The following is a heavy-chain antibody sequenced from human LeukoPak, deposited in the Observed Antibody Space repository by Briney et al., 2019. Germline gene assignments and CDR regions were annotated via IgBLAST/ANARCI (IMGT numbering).Heavy chain of an antibody. CDR3: VKDGSGSYYTYYFDY. CDR1: GFTFSRYA. Sequence: GGSLRLSCSASGFTFSRYAMHWVRQAPGKGLEYVSAISSNGVSTYYADSVKGRFTISRDNSKNTLYLQMSSLRAEDTAVYYCVKDGSGSYYTYYFDYWGQGTLVTVSS. CDR2: ISSNGVST. D-gene: IGHD3-10*01. V-gene: IGHV3-64D*06. J-gene: IGHJ4*02.